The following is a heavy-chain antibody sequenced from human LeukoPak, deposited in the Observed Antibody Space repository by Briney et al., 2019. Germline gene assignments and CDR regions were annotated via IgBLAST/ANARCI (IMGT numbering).Heavy chain of an antibody. Sequence: PGGSLRLSCAASGFTFSRYWMHWVRQPPGKGLVWVSRINPDGSSTNYADSVKGRFTISRDNAKNTLYLQMNSLRAEDTAVYYCAREWGIVVVPAPTDVWGKGTTVTVPS. CDR1: GFTFSRYW. CDR3: AREWGIVVVPAPTDV. CDR2: INPDGSST. V-gene: IGHV3-74*01. J-gene: IGHJ6*04. D-gene: IGHD2-2*01.